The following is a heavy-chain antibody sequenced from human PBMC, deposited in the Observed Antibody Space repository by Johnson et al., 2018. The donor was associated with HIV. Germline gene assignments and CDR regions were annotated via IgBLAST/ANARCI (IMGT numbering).Heavy chain of an antibody. V-gene: IGHV3-30*03. D-gene: IGHD5-18*01. Sequence: VQLVESGGGVVQPGRSLRLSCAASGFTFSSYGMHWVRQAPGKGLEWVAVISYDGSNKYYADSVKGRFTISRDNSNNTLYLQMGSLRAEDMAVYYCARELQLWFSAFDIWGQGTMVTVSS. J-gene: IGHJ3*02. CDR1: GFTFSSYG. CDR2: ISYDGSNK. CDR3: ARELQLWFSAFDI.